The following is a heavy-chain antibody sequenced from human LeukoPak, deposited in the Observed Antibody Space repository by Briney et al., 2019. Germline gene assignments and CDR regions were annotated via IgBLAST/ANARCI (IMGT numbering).Heavy chain of an antibody. CDR1: GGSISSYY. J-gene: IGHJ4*02. Sequence: SETLSLTCNVSGGSISSYYWTWIRQPPGKGLEWIGYIYYTGSTSYNPSLKSRVTISVQTSKNQFSLKLSSVTAADTAVYYCARGLNRNDYGDYGFWGQGTLVTVSS. CDR2: IYYTGST. CDR3: ARGLNRNDYGDYGF. D-gene: IGHD4-17*01. V-gene: IGHV4-59*01.